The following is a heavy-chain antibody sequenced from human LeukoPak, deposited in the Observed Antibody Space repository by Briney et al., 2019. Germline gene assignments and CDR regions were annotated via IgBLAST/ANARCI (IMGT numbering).Heavy chain of an antibody. J-gene: IGHJ4*02. D-gene: IGHD2-21*02. CDR2: IYYSGST. CDR1: GGSISSSSYY. CDR3: ARHLAVVTAIAY. Sequence: SETLSLTCTVSGGSISSSSYYWGWLRQPPGKGLEWIGGIYYSGSTYYNPSLKSRVTISVDPSKNQFSLKLSSVTAADTAVYYCARHLAVVTAIAYWGQGTLVTVSS. V-gene: IGHV4-39*01.